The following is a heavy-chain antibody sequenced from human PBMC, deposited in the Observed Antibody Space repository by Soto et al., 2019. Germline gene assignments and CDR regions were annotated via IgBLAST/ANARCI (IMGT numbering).Heavy chain of an antibody. CDR1: GFTFDDYA. CDR2: ISWNSGSI. D-gene: IGHD5-12*01. CDR3: AKDAGYDSYYYYYMDV. J-gene: IGHJ6*03. Sequence: EVQLVESGGGLVQPGRSLRLSCAASGFTFDDYAMHWVRQAPGKGLEWVSGISWNSGSIGYADSVKGRFTISRDNAKNSLYLQMNSLRAEDTALYYCAKDAGYDSYYYYYMDVWGKGTTVTVSS. V-gene: IGHV3-9*01.